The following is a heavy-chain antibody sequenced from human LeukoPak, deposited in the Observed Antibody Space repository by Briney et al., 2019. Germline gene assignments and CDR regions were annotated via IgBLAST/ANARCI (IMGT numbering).Heavy chain of an antibody. CDR1: GFTFSSYW. D-gene: IGHD2-2*02. V-gene: IGHV3-74*01. CDR2: INSDGGST. Sequence: PGGSLRLSCAASGFTFSSYWMHWVRQAPGKGLVRVSRINSDGGSTSYVDSVKGRFTISKDIAKNTLYLQMNSLRAEDTAVYYCARGSIQTYFYGMDVWGQGTTVTVSS. CDR3: ARGSIQTYFYGMDV. J-gene: IGHJ6*02.